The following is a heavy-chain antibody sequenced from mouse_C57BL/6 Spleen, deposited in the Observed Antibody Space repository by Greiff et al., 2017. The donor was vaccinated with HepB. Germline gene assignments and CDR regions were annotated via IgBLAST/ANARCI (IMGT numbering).Heavy chain of an antibody. CDR2: INPNNGGT. CDR1: GYTFTDYY. J-gene: IGHJ3*01. V-gene: IGHV1-26*01. CDR3: ARFIYDGYYEFAY. D-gene: IGHD2-3*01. Sequence: EVQLQQSGPELVKPGASVKISCKASGYTFTDYYMNWVKQSHGKSLEWIGDINPNNGGTSYNQKFKGKATLTVDKSSSTAYMELRSLTSEDSAVYYCARFIYDGYYEFAYWGQGTLVTVSA.